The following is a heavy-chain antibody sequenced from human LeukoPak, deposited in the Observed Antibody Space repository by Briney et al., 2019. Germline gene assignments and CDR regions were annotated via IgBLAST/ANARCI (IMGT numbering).Heavy chain of an antibody. CDR3: STLYYSVLTGYFPI. D-gene: IGHD3-9*01. CDR1: GGSFSGYY. V-gene: IGHV4-34*01. CDR2: INHSGST. J-gene: IGHJ4*02. Sequence: SETLSLTCAVYGGSFSGYYWSWIRQPPGKGLEWIGEINHSGSTNYNPSLKSRVTISVDTSKNQFSLKLSSVTAADTAVYYCSTLYYSVLTGYFPIWGQGTLVTVSS.